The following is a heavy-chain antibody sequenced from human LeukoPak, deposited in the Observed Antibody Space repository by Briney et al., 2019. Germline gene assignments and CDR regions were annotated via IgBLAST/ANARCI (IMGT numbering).Heavy chain of an antibody. J-gene: IGHJ3*02. D-gene: IGHD4-17*01. CDR1: GFTFSSYG. V-gene: IGHV3-30*18. CDR2: ISYDGSNK. Sequence: GGSLRLTCAASGFTFSSYGMQWVRQAPGKGLEGVAVISYDGSNKYYADSVKGRFTISRDNSKNTLYLQMNSLRAEDTAVYYCAKAVDGDYVTSAFDIWGQGTMVTVSS. CDR3: AKAVDGDYVTSAFDI.